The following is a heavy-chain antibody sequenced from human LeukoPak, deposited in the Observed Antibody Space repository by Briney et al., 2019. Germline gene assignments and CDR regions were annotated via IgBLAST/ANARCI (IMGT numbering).Heavy chain of an antibody. Sequence: SQTLSLTCAISGDSVSSNSAAWNWIRQSPSRGLEWLGRTYYRSKRYNDYAVSVKSRITINPDTSKNQFSLQLNSVTPEDTAVYYCARVRYYDSSGPDAFDIWGQGTMVTVSS. CDR1: GDSVSSNSAA. J-gene: IGHJ3*02. CDR2: TYYRSKRYN. D-gene: IGHD3-22*01. V-gene: IGHV6-1*01. CDR3: ARVRYYDSSGPDAFDI.